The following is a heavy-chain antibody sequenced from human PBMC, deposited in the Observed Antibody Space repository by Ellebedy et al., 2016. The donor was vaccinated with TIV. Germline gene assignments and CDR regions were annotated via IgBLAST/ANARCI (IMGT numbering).Heavy chain of an antibody. D-gene: IGHD3-22*01. Sequence: SETLSLTCTVSGGSISTYYWTWIRQPPGKRLEWIGFLYHSGRTNYNPSLKTRVSISIDTAKNQFSLRLTSVTAADTAVYYCARASYDSSGPDFYYFGLDVWGQGTTVTVSS. CDR3: ARASYDSSGPDFYYFGLDV. V-gene: IGHV4-59*01. J-gene: IGHJ6*02. CDR2: LYHSGRT. CDR1: GGSISTYY.